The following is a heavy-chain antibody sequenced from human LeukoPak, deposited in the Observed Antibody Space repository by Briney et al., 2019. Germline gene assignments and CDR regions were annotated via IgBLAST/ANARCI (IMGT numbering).Heavy chain of an antibody. CDR1: GYTFTNYY. D-gene: IGHD6-13*01. V-gene: IGHV1-46*01. Sequence: ASVKVSCKASGYTFTNYYMHWVRQAPGQGLEWMGIINPSGGSTSYTQKFQGRVTMTRDTSISTAYMELSRLRSDDTAVYYCAREYSSSWYPSTLGYGMDVWGQGTTVTVSS. J-gene: IGHJ6*02. CDR3: AREYSSSWYPSTLGYGMDV. CDR2: INPSGGST.